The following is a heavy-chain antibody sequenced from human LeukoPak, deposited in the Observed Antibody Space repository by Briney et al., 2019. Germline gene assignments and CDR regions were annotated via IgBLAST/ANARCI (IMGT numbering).Heavy chain of an antibody. J-gene: IGHJ4*02. CDR2: IKQDGSEK. V-gene: IGHV3-7*04. CDR3: ARDVRSAAGTEYYFDY. Sequence: PGVSLRLSCAASGFTFSSYWMSWVRQAPGKGLEWVANIKQDGSEKYYVDSVKGRFTISRDNAKNSLYLQMNSLRAEDTAVYYCARDVRSAAGTEYYFDYWGQGTLVTVSS. CDR1: GFTFSSYW. D-gene: IGHD6-13*01.